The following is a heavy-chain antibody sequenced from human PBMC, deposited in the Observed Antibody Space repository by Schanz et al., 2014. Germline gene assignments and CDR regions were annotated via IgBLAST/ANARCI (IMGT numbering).Heavy chain of an antibody. V-gene: IGHV1-69*04. J-gene: IGHJ4*02. CDR2: IIPILDIT. CDR1: GGTFSSFA. D-gene: IGHD3-22*01. CDR3: ARAVQDYSDSSGYATYYFGN. Sequence: QVQLVQSGAEVKKPGSSVKVSCKASGGTFSSFAIFWVRQAPGQGLEWMGTIIPILDITNYAQKFQGRVTITADKSTSTAYMELSNLRSEDTAVYYCARAVQDYSDSSGYATYYFGNWGQGTLVTVSS.